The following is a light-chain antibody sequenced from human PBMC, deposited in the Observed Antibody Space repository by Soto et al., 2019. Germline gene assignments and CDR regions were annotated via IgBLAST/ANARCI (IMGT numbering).Light chain of an antibody. CDR2: GAS. CDR1: QSVSSN. Sequence: EIVMTQSPATLSVSPGERATLSCRASQSVSSNLAWYQQKPGQAPRLLIYGASTRATGIPARFSGSGSGTEFTLTISSRQSEDFAVYYCHQYNNWPPLFTFGPGTKVDIK. CDR3: HQYNNWPPLFT. V-gene: IGKV3-15*01. J-gene: IGKJ3*01.